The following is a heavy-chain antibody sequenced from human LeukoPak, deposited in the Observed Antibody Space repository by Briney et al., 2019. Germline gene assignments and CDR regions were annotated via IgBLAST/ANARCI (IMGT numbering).Heavy chain of an antibody. CDR3: ARSGGRYSGYDYFDY. J-gene: IGHJ4*02. D-gene: IGHD5-12*01. Sequence: PGGSLRLSCAASGFTFTSYTMSRVRQAPGKGLEWVSIISDNGGSTYYADSVKGRFTISRDNSKNTLYLQMNSLRAEDTAVYYCARSGGRYSGYDYFDYWGQGTLVTVSS. CDR2: ISDNGGST. CDR1: GFTFTSYT. V-gene: IGHV3-23*01.